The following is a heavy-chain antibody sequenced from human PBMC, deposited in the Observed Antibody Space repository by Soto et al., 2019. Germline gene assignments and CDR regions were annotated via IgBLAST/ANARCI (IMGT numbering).Heavy chain of an antibody. CDR3: ARDSRRASAGYRGGVYFDY. Sequence: PGGSLRLSCAASGFTFSSYAMHWVRQAPGKGLEWVAVISYDGSNKYYADSVKGRFTISRDNSKNTLYLQMNSLRAEDTAVYYCARDSRRASAGYRGGVYFDYWGQGTLVTVSS. D-gene: IGHD6-13*01. CDR2: ISYDGSNK. J-gene: IGHJ4*02. CDR1: GFTFSSYA. V-gene: IGHV3-30-3*01.